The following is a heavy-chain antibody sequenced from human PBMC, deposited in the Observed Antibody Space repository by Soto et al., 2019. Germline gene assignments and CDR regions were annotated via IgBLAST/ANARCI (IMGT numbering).Heavy chain of an antibody. CDR3: ARLISGYYFFDY. CDR1: GESISSADYY. Sequence: SETLSLTSNLSGESISSADYYWSWIRQPPGRGLEWIAYIYHSGSSYFNPSLKSRLSISVDTSKNLLSLKLRSVTAADTAVYYCARLISGYYFFDYWGQGTLVTVSS. D-gene: IGHD3-22*01. J-gene: IGHJ4*02. CDR2: IYHSGSS. V-gene: IGHV4-30-4*01.